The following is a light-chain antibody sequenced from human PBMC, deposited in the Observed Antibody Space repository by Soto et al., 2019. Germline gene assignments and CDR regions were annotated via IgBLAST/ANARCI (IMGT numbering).Light chain of an antibody. CDR1: QTFSNSF. V-gene: IGKV3-20*01. Sequence: EIVLTHSPGTLSLSPGERATLSCRASQTFSNSFLSWFQQIPGQAPRLLIYGASMRATGIPDRFSGSGSGTDFTLTINRLEPEDFAVYYCQQYGTSPRTFGQGTKVDIK. CDR3: QQYGTSPRT. J-gene: IGKJ1*01. CDR2: GAS.